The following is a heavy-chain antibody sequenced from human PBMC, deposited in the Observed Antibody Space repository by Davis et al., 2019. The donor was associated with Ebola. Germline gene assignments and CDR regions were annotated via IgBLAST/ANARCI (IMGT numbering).Heavy chain of an antibody. CDR2: IKQDGSDK. V-gene: IGHV3-7*01. CDR3: ARSSYQPDW. CDR1: GFTFSTYW. J-gene: IGHJ4*02. D-gene: IGHD2-2*01. Sequence: PGGSLRLSCAASGFTFSTYWMSWVRQAPGKGLEWVANIKQDGSDKFYVDSVRGRFTISKDNAKNSLYLQMNSLRAEDTAVYYCARSSYQPDWWGQGTLVTVSS.